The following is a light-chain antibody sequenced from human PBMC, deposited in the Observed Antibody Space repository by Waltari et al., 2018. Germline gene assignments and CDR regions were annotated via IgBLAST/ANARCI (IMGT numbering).Light chain of an antibody. V-gene: IGKV1-12*01. Sequence: DIQMTQSPSFVSASVGDRVTIFCRASQDVRSWLAWYQQRPGKAPKLLIYAASNLENGVPSRFSGSGSETNFTLTVKSLQPEDFATYYCQQAKSFPLTFGQGTKLEIK. J-gene: IGKJ2*01. CDR3: QQAKSFPLT. CDR2: AAS. CDR1: QDVRSW.